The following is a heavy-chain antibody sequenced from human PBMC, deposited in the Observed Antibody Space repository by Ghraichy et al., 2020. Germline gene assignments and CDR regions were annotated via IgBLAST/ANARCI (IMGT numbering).Heavy chain of an antibody. CDR1: GGSIGSDGYY. CDR3: ARLRNTYYYVLDY. D-gene: IGHD3-22*01. Sequence: SETLSLTCTVSGGSIGSDGYYWGWIRQPPGKGLEWVGGIAYSGNTYYNPSLKSRVTISMDTSKKQFSLKLESVTAADTAVYYCARLRNTYYYVLDYWGQGSLVTVSS. J-gene: IGHJ4*02. CDR2: IAYSGNT. V-gene: IGHV4-39*07.